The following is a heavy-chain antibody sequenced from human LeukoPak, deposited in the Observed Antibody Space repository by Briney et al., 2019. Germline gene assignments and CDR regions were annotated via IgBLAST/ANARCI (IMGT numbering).Heavy chain of an antibody. CDR3: ARIVMGTRDY. Sequence: PGGSLRLSCAASGLTFSGEAISWVRQAPGKGLEWVSTIVTRDGSTYYPDSVKGRFTISRDNSKNTFYLQVNSLRADDTAVYFCARIVMGTRDYWGQGTLVTVSS. CDR2: IVTRDGST. CDR1: GLTFSGEA. D-gene: IGHD3-22*01. J-gene: IGHJ4*02. V-gene: IGHV3-23*01.